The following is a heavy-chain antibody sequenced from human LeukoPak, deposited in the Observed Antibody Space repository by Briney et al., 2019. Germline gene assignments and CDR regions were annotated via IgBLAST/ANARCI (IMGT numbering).Heavy chain of an antibody. D-gene: IGHD6-19*01. Sequence: PGGSLRLSCAASGFTFDDYAMHWVRQAPGKGLEWVSGISWNSGSIGYADSVKGRFTISRDNAKNSLYLQMNSLRAEDTAVYYCARDPQIIVAGTRAGAFDIWGQGTMVTVS. CDR3: ARDPQIIVAGTRAGAFDI. V-gene: IGHV3-9*01. CDR1: GFTFDDYA. CDR2: ISWNSGSI. J-gene: IGHJ3*02.